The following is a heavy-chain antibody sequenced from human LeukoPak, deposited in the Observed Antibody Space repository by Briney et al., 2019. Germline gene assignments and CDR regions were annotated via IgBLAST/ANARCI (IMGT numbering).Heavy chain of an antibody. Sequence: PSETLSLTCTVSGGSISNDYWSWIRQPPGKGLECIGYIYYTGSTNYNPSLKSRVTISVDASKNQLSLKLSSVTAADSAVYYCARARTGFDLWGQGALVTVSS. CDR2: IYYTGST. CDR3: ARARTGFDL. J-gene: IGHJ5*02. V-gene: IGHV4-59*01. CDR1: GGSISNDY. D-gene: IGHD1-1*01.